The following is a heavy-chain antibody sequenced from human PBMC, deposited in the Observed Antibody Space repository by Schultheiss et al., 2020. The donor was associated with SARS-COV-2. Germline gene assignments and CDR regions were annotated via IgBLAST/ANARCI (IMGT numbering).Heavy chain of an antibody. CDR1: GYSISSGSY. D-gene: IGHD1-7*01. V-gene: IGHV4-38-2*01. CDR3: AAATNYNWNYLFDY. CDR2: IYHSGST. Sequence: SETLSLTCAVSGYSISSGSYWGWIRQPPGKGLEWIGSIYHSGSTYYNPSLKSRVTISVDTSKNQFSLKLSSVTAADTAVYYCAAATNYNWNYLFDYWGQGTLVTVSS. J-gene: IGHJ4*02.